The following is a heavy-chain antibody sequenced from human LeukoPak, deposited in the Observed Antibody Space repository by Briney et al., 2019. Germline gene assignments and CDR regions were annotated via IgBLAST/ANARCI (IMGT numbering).Heavy chain of an antibody. Sequence: ASVKVSCMASGYTFTDYYIHWVRQAPGQGLEWMGWIAPNSGDTNYAQRFQDRVTMTRDTSISTAYMELSRLKFDDTAVYYCARDIGSGWYWIGGNYWGQGTLVTVSS. CDR2: IAPNSGDT. V-gene: IGHV1-2*02. CDR1: GYTFTDYY. D-gene: IGHD6-19*01. J-gene: IGHJ4*02. CDR3: ARDIGSGWYWIGGNY.